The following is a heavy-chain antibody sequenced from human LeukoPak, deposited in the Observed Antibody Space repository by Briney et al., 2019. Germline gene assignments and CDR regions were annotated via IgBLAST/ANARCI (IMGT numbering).Heavy chain of an antibody. V-gene: IGHV5-51*01. CDR2: IYPGDSDT. CDR1: GYSFTSYW. Sequence: GESLKISCKGSGYSFTSYWIGWVRQMPEKGLEWMGIIYPGDSDTRYSPSFQGQVTISADKSISTAYLQWSSLKASDTAMYYCARIAGTDYYDSSGGTFDYWGQGTLVTVSS. J-gene: IGHJ4*02. D-gene: IGHD3-22*01. CDR3: ARIAGTDYYDSSGGTFDY.